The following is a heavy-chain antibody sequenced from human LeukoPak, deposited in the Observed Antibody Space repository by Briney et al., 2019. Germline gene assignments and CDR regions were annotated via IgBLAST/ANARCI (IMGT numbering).Heavy chain of an antibody. D-gene: IGHD2-8*01. CDR1: GFTFSSYA. CDR2: ISGSGGST. J-gene: IGHJ4*02. CDR3: AKDRSCTNDICHGDFDN. V-gene: IGHV3-23*01. Sequence: GGSLRLSCAASGFTFSSYAVSWVRQAPGKGLEWVSSISGSGGSTYSADSVKGRFTISRDNSKNTLYLQMNSLRAEDTALYYCAKDRSCTNDICHGDFDNWGQGTLVTVSS.